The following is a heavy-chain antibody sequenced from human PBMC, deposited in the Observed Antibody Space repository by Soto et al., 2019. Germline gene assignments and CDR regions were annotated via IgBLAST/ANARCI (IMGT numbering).Heavy chain of an antibody. CDR3: ARRVGHYDFWSGPAGFDP. Sequence: ASVKVSCKTSGGTFRSYVINWVLQAPGQGLEWMGWIIGYNGTTNYAQKLQGRVTMTTDTSTSTAYMELRSLRSDDTAVYYCARRVGHYDFWSGPAGFDPWGQGTLVTVSS. CDR1: GGTFRSYV. CDR2: IIGYNGTT. D-gene: IGHD3-3*01. V-gene: IGHV1-18*01. J-gene: IGHJ5*02.